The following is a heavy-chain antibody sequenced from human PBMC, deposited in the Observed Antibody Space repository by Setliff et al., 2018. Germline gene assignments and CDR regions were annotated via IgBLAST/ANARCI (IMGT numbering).Heavy chain of an antibody. CDR3: ARGFTAQPAMLRGNWFDP. Sequence: SETLSLTCTVSGGSISSSTNYWGWIRQPPGKGLEWIGNIYDRGSTHYNPSLKSRVTISGDTSKSQSSLKLSPVTAADTAVYYCARGFTAQPAMLRGNWFDPWGRGTLVTVSS. CDR1: GGSISSSTNY. CDR2: IYDRGST. D-gene: IGHD3-16*01. V-gene: IGHV4-39*07. J-gene: IGHJ5*02.